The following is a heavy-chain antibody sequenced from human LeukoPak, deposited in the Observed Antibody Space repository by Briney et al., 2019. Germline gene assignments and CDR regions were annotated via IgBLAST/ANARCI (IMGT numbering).Heavy chain of an antibody. D-gene: IGHD1-14*01. V-gene: IGHV3-30*18. CDR1: GFTFNSYG. Sequence: GGSLRLSCAASGFTFNSYGMHWVRQAPGKGLEWVAVISYDGSNKYYADSVKGRFTISRDNSKNTLYLQMNSLRAEDTAVYYCAKDQVRSEYLYYYYYGMDVWGKGTTVTVSS. CDR3: AKDQVRSEYLYYYYYGMDV. CDR2: ISYDGSNK. J-gene: IGHJ6*04.